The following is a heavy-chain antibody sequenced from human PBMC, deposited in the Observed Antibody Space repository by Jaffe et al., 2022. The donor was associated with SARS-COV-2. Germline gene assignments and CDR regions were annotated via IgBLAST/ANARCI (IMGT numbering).Heavy chain of an antibody. D-gene: IGHD1-1*01. Sequence: QVQLEQSGAEVKKPGSSVKVSCKASGGTFSSYTFSWVRQAPGQGLEWMGRIIPILGRTNYVQKFQGRVRFTADKSTSTAYMELSGLRLEDTAVYFCARGLATTGTDNWGQGTQVTVSS. J-gene: IGHJ4*02. CDR1: GGTFSSYT. V-gene: IGHV1-69*08. CDR3: ARGLATTGTDN. CDR2: IIPILGRT.